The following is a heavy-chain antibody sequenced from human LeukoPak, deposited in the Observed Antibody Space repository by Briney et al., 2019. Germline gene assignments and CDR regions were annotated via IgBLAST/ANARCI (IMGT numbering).Heavy chain of an antibody. CDR1: GGSISSSSYY. V-gene: IGHV4-39*07. CDR2: IYYSGST. Sequence: PSETLSLTCTVSGGSISSSSYYWGWIRQPPGKGLEWIGSIYYSGSTYYNPSLKSRVTISVDTSKNQFSLKLSSVTAADTAVYYCARDLGGGVYWFDPWGQGTLVTVSS. D-gene: IGHD2-8*02. CDR3: ARDLGGGVYWFDP. J-gene: IGHJ5*02.